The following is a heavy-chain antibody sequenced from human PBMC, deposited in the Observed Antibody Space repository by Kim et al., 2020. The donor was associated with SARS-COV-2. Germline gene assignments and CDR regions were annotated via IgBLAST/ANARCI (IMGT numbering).Heavy chain of an antibody. J-gene: IGHJ4*02. Sequence: GSTNYQPSLKSRVTISVDTCKNQFSLKMNSVTAADTAVYYCAGDSSSPHRADYWGQGTLVTVSS. CDR3: AGDSSSPHRADY. V-gene: IGHV4-59*01. CDR2: GST. D-gene: IGHD6-6*01.